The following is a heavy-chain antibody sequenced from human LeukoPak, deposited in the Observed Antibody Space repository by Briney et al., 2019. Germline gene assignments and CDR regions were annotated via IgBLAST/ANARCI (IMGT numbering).Heavy chain of an antibody. CDR2: INHSGST. CDR3: ASRLAVAGPLDY. CDR1: GGSFSGYY. D-gene: IGHD6-19*01. J-gene: IGHJ4*02. V-gene: IGHV4-34*01. Sequence: SETLSLTCAVYGGSFSGYYWSSIRQPPGKGLEWIGEINHSGSTNYNPSLKSRVTISVDTSKNQFSLKLSSVTAADTAVYYRASRLAVAGPLDYWGQGTLVTVSS.